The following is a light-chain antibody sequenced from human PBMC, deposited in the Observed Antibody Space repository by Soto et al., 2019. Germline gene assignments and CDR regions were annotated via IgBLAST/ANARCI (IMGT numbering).Light chain of an antibody. CDR3: YSYAGSNNFI. CDR1: RSDIGIFNY. J-gene: IGLJ2*01. Sequence: QSALTQPASVSGSPGQSITISCSGTRSDIGIFNYVSWYQQHPGKAPKLIIYEVTNRPSGVSDRFSGSKSGNTASLNISGLQADDEADYYCYSYAGSNNFIFGGGTQLTVL. V-gene: IGLV2-14*01. CDR2: EVT.